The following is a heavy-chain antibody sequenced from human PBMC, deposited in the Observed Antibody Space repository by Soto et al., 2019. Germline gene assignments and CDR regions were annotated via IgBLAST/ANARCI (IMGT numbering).Heavy chain of an antibody. CDR1: GFSFSSYA. D-gene: IGHD1-26*01. CDR3: AKGSIEYSASVDY. V-gene: IGHV3-23*01. CDR2: ISGRGGSS. Sequence: EVQLLESGGGLIQPGGSLRLSCSASGFSFSSYAMMWVRQAPGKGLEWVSVISGRGGSSYFADSAKCRFTISTDNSKNMLYLEMNSMRAEDTAIYFCAKGSIEYSASVDYWCQGTLVIVSS. J-gene: IGHJ4*02.